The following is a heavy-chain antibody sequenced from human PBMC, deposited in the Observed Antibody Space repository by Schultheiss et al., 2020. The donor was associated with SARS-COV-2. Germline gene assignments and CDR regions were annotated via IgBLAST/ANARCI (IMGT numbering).Heavy chain of an antibody. D-gene: IGHD2-15*01. Sequence: GESLKISCAASGVTFSDYYMSWIRQAPGKGLEWVSYISSSSSYTNYADSVKGRFTISRDNAKNSLYLQMNSLRAEDTAVYYCASCSGGSCYGDDAFDIWGQGTMVTVSS. CDR2: ISSSSSYT. CDR1: GVTFSDYY. J-gene: IGHJ3*02. V-gene: IGHV3-11*06. CDR3: ASCSGGSCYGDDAFDI.